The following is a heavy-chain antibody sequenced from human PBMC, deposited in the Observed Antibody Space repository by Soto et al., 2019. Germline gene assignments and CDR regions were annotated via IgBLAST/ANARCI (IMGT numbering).Heavy chain of an antibody. J-gene: IGHJ4*02. D-gene: IGHD3-10*01. Sequence: QVQLVQSEAEVKKPGSSVKVSCKASGDTFSFYSINWVRQAPGLGLEWMGRFNPILSMSNSAQKFQGRVTLTADKSTSTAYMVLSSLRSEDTAMYYCATSYGSGSRAFDYWGQGALVTVSS. CDR1: GDTFSFYS. V-gene: IGHV1-69*02. CDR2: FNPILSMS. CDR3: ATSYGSGSRAFDY.